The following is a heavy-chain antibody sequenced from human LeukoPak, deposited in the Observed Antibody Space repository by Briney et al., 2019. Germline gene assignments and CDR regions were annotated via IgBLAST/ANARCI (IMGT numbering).Heavy chain of an antibody. Sequence: SETLSLTCTVPGGSISSSSYYWSWIRQPPGKGLEYIGSIYYSGSTYYNPSLKSRVTISADTSKNQFSLKLSSVTAADTAVFYCARLLPGGYFDYWGQGTLVTVSS. CDR2: IYYSGST. CDR3: ARLLPGGYFDY. D-gene: IGHD2-15*01. J-gene: IGHJ4*02. V-gene: IGHV4-39*01. CDR1: GGSISSSSYY.